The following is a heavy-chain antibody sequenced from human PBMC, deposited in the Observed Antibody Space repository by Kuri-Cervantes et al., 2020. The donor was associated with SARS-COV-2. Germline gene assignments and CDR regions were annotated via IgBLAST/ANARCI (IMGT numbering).Heavy chain of an antibody. CDR3: TRWILGTVSEYFFDH. Sequence: GGSLRLSCAASGFTLSGSAIHWVRQVPGKGLEWVGRIRSEGRTHATAYTEPLRGRFIISGDDSKNMAYLQMDSLKVEDTAVYYCTRWILGTVSEYFFDHWGQGTLVTVSS. D-gene: IGHD2/OR15-2a*01. CDR1: GFTLSGSA. CDR2: IRSEGRTHAT. V-gene: IGHV3-73*01. J-gene: IGHJ4*02.